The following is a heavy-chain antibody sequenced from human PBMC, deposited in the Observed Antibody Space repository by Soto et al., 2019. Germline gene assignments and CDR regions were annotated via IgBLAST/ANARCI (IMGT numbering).Heavy chain of an antibody. D-gene: IGHD3-3*01. J-gene: IGHJ6*02. CDR3: ARGPNGITIFGVVTLAYYGMDV. V-gene: IGHV4-34*01. Sequence: QPPGKGLEWIGEINHSGSTNYNPSLKSRVTISVDTSKNQFSLKLSSVTAADTAVYYCARGPNGITIFGVVTLAYYGMDVWGQGTTVTVSS. CDR2: INHSGST.